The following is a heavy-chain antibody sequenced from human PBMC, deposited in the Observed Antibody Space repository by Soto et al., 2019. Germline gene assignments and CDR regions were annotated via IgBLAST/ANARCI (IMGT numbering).Heavy chain of an antibody. CDR3: AREGLYGSIQDNTFDI. D-gene: IGHD6-19*01. V-gene: IGHV1-8*01. Sequence: QVQLVQSGAEVKRSGASVRISCKASGYTFNRHDINWVRQATGQGPELIGWMNPNSGNTGYAQKFQGRVTMTRDSSITTAYMDLSSLTSEDTAIYYCAREGLYGSIQDNTFDIWGQGTMVSVSS. CDR1: GYTFNRHD. CDR2: MNPNSGNT. J-gene: IGHJ3*02.